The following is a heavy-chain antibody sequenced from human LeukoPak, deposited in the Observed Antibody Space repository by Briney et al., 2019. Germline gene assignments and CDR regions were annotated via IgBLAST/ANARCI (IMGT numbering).Heavy chain of an antibody. CDR3: ARVPGRGYGLYCFDY. J-gene: IGHJ4*02. V-gene: IGHV1-69*06. CDR1: GGTFSSYA. Sequence: ASVKVSCKASGGTFSSYAISWVRQAPGQGLEWMGGIIPIFGTANYAQKFQGRVTITADKSTSTAYMELSSLRSEDTAVYYCARVPGRGYGLYCFDYWGQGTLVTVSS. CDR2: IIPIFGTA. D-gene: IGHD3-22*01.